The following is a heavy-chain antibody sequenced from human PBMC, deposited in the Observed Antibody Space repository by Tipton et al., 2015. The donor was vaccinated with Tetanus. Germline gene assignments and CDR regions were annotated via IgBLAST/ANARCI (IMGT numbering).Heavy chain of an antibody. Sequence: TLSLTCTVSGCSISTYHWNWIRQFPGKGLEWIGYIDYFGTTKYNPSLKSRVAMSVDTSKNQLSLKLSSVTSADTAVYYCARTSGYLYSSYWGQGTLVTVSS. CDR1: GCSISTYH. J-gene: IGHJ1*01. CDR3: ARTSGYLYSSY. CDR2: IDYFGTT. D-gene: IGHD3-3*01. V-gene: IGHV4-59*01.